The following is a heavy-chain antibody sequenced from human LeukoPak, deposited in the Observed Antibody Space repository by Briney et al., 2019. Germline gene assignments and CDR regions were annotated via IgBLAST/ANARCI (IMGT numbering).Heavy chain of an antibody. V-gene: IGHV4-61*02. CDR3: ARSSGYDLYGYYGMDV. CDR1: GGSISSGSYY. CDR2: IYTSGGT. Sequence: PSETLSLTCTVSGGSISSGSYYWSWIRQPAGKGLEWIGRIYTSGGTNYNPSLKSRVTISVDTSKNQFSLKLSSVTAADTAVYYCARSSGYDLYGYYGMDVWGQGTTVTVSS. D-gene: IGHD5-12*01. J-gene: IGHJ6*02.